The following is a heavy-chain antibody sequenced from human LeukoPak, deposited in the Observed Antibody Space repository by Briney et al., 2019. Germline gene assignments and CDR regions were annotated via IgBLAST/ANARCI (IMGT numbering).Heavy chain of an antibody. V-gene: IGHV3-53*01. J-gene: IGHJ3*02. Sequence: PGGSLRLSCAASGFTVSSNYVSWVRQAPGKGLEWVSVIYSGGSTYYADSVKGRFTISRDNSKNTLYLQMNSLRAEDTAVYYCARDRRVYAFDIWGQGTMVTVSS. CDR3: ARDRRVYAFDI. CDR1: GFTVSSNY. CDR2: IYSGGST. D-gene: IGHD2-8*01.